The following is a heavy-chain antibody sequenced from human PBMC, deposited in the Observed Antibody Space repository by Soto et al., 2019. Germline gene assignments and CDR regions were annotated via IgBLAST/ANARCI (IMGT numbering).Heavy chain of an antibody. D-gene: IGHD3-10*01. V-gene: IGHV3-13*01. CDR3: ARLEIIGVNFFEH. Sequence: EVQLVESGGGVVQPGGSLRRPCAASGFTFSDYHMHWVPQAAGKGLEWVSAIDTSGHTFYLGSVRGRFTVSRDDPRSSFYLQMSNLRPEDTAVDYCARLEIIGVNFFEHWGRGVLVTVSS. CDR2: IDTSGHT. J-gene: IGHJ5*02. CDR1: GFTFSDYH.